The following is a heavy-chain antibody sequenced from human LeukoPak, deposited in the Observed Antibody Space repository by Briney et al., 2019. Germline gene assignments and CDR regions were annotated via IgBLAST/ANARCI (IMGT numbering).Heavy chain of an antibody. D-gene: IGHD3-3*01. CDR1: GFTFDDYA. CDR3: AKDRLRFLEWSNWFDP. J-gene: IGHJ5*02. Sequence: QPGGSLRLSCAASGFTFDDYAMHWVRQATGKGLEWVSGISWNSGSIGYADSVKGRFTISRDNAKNSLYLQMNSLRAEDTALYYCAKDRLRFLEWSNWFDPWGQGTLVTVSS. CDR2: ISWNSGSI. V-gene: IGHV3-9*01.